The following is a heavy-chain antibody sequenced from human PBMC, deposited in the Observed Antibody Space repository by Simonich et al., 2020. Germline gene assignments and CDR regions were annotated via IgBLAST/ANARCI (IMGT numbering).Heavy chain of an antibody. D-gene: IGHD6-13*01. Sequence: QLQLQESGPGLVKPSETLSLTCTVSGGSISSSSYYWGWIRQPPGKGLAWIGSIYCSGSTNNSPSLKSRVTISGDTSKNQFSLKLSSVTAADTALYYCARHAGFAFDIWGQGTMVTVSS. CDR1: GGSISSSSYY. V-gene: IGHV4-39*01. CDR3: ARHAGFAFDI. J-gene: IGHJ3*02. CDR2: IYCSGST.